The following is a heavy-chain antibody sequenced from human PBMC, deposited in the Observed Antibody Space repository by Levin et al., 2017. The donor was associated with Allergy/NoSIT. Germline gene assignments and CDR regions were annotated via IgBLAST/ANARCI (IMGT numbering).Heavy chain of an antibody. CDR2: TRDKTNSYTT. Sequence: LSLTCAASGFTVSDHYMDWVRQAPGKGLEWVGRTRDKTNSYTTEYAASVKGRFTISSDEAKNALYLQMNGLKTEDTAAYYRARIMGVGQHGMDVWGQGTTITVSS. D-gene: IGHD3-10*01. CDR3: ARIMGVGQHGMDV. J-gene: IGHJ6*02. V-gene: IGHV3-72*01. CDR1: GFTVSDHY.